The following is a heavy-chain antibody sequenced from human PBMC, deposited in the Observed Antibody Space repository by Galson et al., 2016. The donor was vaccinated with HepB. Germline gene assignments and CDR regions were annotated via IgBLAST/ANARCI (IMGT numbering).Heavy chain of an antibody. J-gene: IGHJ6*02. CDR3: AKSLLGVTLVSYYYGMDV. V-gene: IGHV3-23*01. CDR1: GFTFSSYA. Sequence: CAASGFTFSSYAMSWVRQAPGKGLEWVSGISGRGGSTYYADSVEGRFTISRDNSKNTLYLQMKSLRAEDTAVYYCAKSLLGVTLVSYYYGMDVWGQGTTVTVSS. CDR2: ISGRGGST. D-gene: IGHD2-21*02.